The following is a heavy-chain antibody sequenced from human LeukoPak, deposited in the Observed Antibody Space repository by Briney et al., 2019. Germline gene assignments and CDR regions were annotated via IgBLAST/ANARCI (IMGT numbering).Heavy chain of an antibody. CDR3: ASLRFGSSFGYQYYIDV. Sequence: SETLSLTCAVYGGSFSGFYWSWIRQPPGKGLEWIGEINHSGSTNYNPSLKSRVTISVDTSKNQFSLKLSSVTAADTAVYYCASLRFGSSFGYQYYIDVWVKGTTVTVSS. D-gene: IGHD6-13*01. V-gene: IGHV4-34*01. J-gene: IGHJ6*03. CDR1: GGSFSGFY. CDR2: INHSGST.